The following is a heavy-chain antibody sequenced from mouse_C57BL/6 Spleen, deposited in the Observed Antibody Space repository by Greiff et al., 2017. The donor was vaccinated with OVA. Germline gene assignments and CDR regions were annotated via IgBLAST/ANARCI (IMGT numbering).Heavy chain of an antibody. CDR2: IYPGDGDT. Sequence: QVQLKESGPELVKPGASVKISCKASGYAFSSSWMNWVKQRPGKGLEWIGRIYPGDGDTNYNGKFKGKATLTADKSSSTAYMQLSSLTSEDSAVYFCARGGRQTDYWGQGTTLTVSS. D-gene: IGHD1-2*01. J-gene: IGHJ2*01. CDR3: ARGGRQTDY. CDR1: GYAFSSSW. V-gene: IGHV1-82*01.